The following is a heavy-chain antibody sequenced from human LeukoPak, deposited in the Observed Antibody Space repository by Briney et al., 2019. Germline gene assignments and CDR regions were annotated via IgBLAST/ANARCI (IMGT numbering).Heavy chain of an antibody. CDR3: AGESRPNYYDSSGYRFDY. Sequence: GASVKVSCKASGGTFSSYAISWVRQAPGQGLEWMGGIIPIFGTANYAQKFQGRVTITADESTSTAYMELSSLRSEDTAVYYCAGESRPNYYDSSGYRFDYWGQGTLVTVSS. CDR1: GGTFSSYA. V-gene: IGHV1-69*01. J-gene: IGHJ4*02. CDR2: IIPIFGTA. D-gene: IGHD3-22*01.